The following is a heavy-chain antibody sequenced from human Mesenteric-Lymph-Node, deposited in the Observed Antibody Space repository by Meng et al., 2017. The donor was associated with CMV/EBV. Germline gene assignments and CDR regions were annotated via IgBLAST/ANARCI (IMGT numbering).Heavy chain of an antibody. D-gene: IGHD2-15*01. CDR3: ARASCSGGTCYDPVFYFDY. J-gene: IGHJ4*02. CDR1: GDSISSGNNY. V-gene: IGHV4-61*02. Sequence: QVQLQESGPGLVKPSQTLSLTGTVSGDSISSGNNYWSLIRQPAVKGLEWIVRIYTPGSTSYNPSLKSRVTISVDTSKNQFSLTFRSVTAADTAMYYCARASCSGGTCYDPVFYFDYWGRGTLVTVSS. CDR2: IYTPGST.